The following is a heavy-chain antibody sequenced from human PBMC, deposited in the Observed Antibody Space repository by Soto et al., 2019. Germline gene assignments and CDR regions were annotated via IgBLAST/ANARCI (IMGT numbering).Heavy chain of an antibody. CDR1: GGSFSGYY. J-gene: IGHJ3*02. CDR2: INHSGST. CDR3: ARPVGYSYGYDAFDI. D-gene: IGHD5-18*01. Sequence: PSETLSLTCAVYGGSFSGYYWSWIRQPPGKGLEWIGEINHSGSTNYNPSLKSRVTISVDTSKNQFSLKLSSVTAADTAVYYCARPVGYSYGYDAFDIWGQGTMVT. V-gene: IGHV4-34*01.